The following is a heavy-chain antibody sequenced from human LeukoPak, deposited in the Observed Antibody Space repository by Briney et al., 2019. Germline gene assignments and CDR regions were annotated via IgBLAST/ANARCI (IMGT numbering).Heavy chain of an antibody. CDR3: ARDRYCSGGSCHYYGMDV. J-gene: IGHJ6*02. D-gene: IGHD2-15*01. CDR1: GFTFSDYY. CDR2: ISSSGSTI. Sequence: PGGSLRLSCAASGFTFSDYYMSWIRQAPGKGLEWVSYISSSGSTIYYADSVKGRFTISRDNAKNSLYLQMNSLRAEDTAVYYCARDRYCSGGSCHYYGMDVSGQGTTVTVSS. V-gene: IGHV3-11*01.